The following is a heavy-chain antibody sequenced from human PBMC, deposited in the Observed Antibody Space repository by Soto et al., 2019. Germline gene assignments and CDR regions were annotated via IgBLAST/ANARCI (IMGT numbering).Heavy chain of an antibody. D-gene: IGHD6-19*01. J-gene: IGHJ4*02. V-gene: IGHV4-61*01. CDR2: IYYSGST. CDR3: ARGPIAVAGTLPGY. Sequence: QVQLQESGPGLVKPSETLSLTCTVSGGSVSSGSYFWSWIRQPPGKGLEWIGYIYYSGSTNYNPSLQSRVTISVDTSKNQFSLKLSSVTAADTAVYYCARGPIAVAGTLPGYWGQGTLVTVSS. CDR1: GGSVSSGSYF.